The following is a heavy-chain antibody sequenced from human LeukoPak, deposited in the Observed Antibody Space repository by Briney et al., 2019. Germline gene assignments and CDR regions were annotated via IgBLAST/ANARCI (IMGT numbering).Heavy chain of an antibody. CDR1: GGTFSSDA. J-gene: IGHJ6*03. CDR2: IIPIFGTA. CDR3: ARGEVRDIPYTPCMDV. V-gene: IGHV1-69*05. D-gene: IGHD3-10*01. Sequence: GASVKVSCKASGGTFSSDAISWVRQSPGQGLEWMPEIIPIFGTANYAHKFQGRVTITTDESTSTAYMEMGSLRSEDTAVYYCARGEVRDIPYTPCMDVWGKGTTVTVSS.